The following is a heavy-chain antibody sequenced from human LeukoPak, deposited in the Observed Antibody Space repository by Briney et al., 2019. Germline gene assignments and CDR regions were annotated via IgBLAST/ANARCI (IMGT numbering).Heavy chain of an antibody. CDR2: IYYSGST. CDR3: ARFSSSSNFINIDY. D-gene: IGHD6-13*01. V-gene: IGHV4-39*01. CDR1: GGSISSSSYY. Sequence: PSETLSLTCTVSGGSISSSSYYWGWIRQPPGKGLEWIGSIYYSGSTYYNPSLKSRVTISVDTSKNQFSLKLSSVTAADTAVFYCARFSSSSNFINIDYWGQGTLVTVSS. J-gene: IGHJ4*02.